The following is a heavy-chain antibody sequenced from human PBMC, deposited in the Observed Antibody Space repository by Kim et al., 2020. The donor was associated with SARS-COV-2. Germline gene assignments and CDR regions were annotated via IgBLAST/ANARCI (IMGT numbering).Heavy chain of an antibody. J-gene: IGHJ4*02. CDR1: GFTFSNYA. CDR3: VTRNYYNSGSYYEGAPFDF. V-gene: IGHV3-64*05. Sequence: GGSLRLSCSASGFTFSNYAMHWVRQAPGKGLEYASAISSDGGSTYYADSVKGRFTISRDNSKNMLYVQMSSLRVEDTAIYYCVTRNYYNSGSYYEGAPFDFWGQGTLVTVSS. CDR2: ISSDGGST. D-gene: IGHD3-10*01.